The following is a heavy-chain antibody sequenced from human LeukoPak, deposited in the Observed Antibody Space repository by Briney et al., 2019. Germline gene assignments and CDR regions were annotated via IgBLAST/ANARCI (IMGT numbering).Heavy chain of an antibody. Sequence: SETLSLTCAVYGGSFSGYYWSWIRQPPGKGLEWIGEINHSGSTNYNPSLKSRVTISVDTSKNQFSLKLSSVTAADTAVYYCARDCDSGSNCGAFDIWGQGTMVTVSS. CDR3: ARDCDSGSNCGAFDI. CDR2: INHSGST. J-gene: IGHJ3*02. CDR1: GGSFSGYY. D-gene: IGHD2-15*01. V-gene: IGHV4-34*01.